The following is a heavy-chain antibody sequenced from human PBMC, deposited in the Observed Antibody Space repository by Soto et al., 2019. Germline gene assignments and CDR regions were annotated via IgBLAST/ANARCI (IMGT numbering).Heavy chain of an antibody. CDR3: ARQRSSSWYGDYYYYMDV. V-gene: IGHV3-23*01. J-gene: IGHJ6*03. Sequence: GGSLRLSCAASGFTFSSYAMSWVRQAPGKGLEWVSAISGSGGSTYYADSVKGRFTISRDNSENTLYLQMNSLRAEDTAVYYCARQRSSSWYGDYYYYMDVWGKGTTVTVSS. D-gene: IGHD6-13*01. CDR2: ISGSGGST. CDR1: GFTFSSYA.